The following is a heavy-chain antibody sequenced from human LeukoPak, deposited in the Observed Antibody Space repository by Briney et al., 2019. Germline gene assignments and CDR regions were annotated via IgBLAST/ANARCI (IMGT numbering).Heavy chain of an antibody. CDR1: GFTFSSYA. CDR2: ISGSGGST. D-gene: IGHD2-15*01. CDR3: AKIVVVAATPFDY. J-gene: IGHJ4*02. V-gene: IGHV3-23*01. Sequence: PGGSLGLSCAASGFTFSSYAMSWVRQAPGKGLEWVSAISGSGGSTYYADSVKGRFSISRDNSKNTLYLQMNSLRAEDTAVYYCAKIVVVAATPFDYWGQGTLVNVSS.